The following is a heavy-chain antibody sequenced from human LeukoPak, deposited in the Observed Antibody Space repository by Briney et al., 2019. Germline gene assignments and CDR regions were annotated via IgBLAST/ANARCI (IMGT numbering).Heavy chain of an antibody. D-gene: IGHD3-10*01. CDR3: ARSYYGSGSYYNPPFDY. CDR2: IFYSGSS. V-gene: IGHV4-31*03. J-gene: IGHJ4*02. Sequence: SETLSLTCNVSGGSIRCGTCYWSWIRQHPGKGLEWIGYIFYSGSSYYNLSLKSRVAISVDTSKNQFSLKLSSVTAADTAVYYCARSYYGSGSYYNPPFDYWGQGTLVTVSS. CDR1: GGSIRCGTCY.